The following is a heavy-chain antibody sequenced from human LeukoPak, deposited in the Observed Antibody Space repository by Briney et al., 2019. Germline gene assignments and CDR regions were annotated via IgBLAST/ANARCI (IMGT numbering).Heavy chain of an antibody. D-gene: IGHD5-18*01. CDR1: GYTFTSYA. CDR2: INPSGNST. V-gene: IGHV1-46*01. CDR3: ARANGYTYGFTDY. J-gene: IGHJ4*02. Sequence: ASVKVSCKASGYTFTSYAMHWVRQAPGQRLEWMGIINPSGNSTTYAQKFQGRVTMTRDTSTSTLYMELSSLKSEDTAVYYCARANGYTYGFTDYWGQGTLVTVSS.